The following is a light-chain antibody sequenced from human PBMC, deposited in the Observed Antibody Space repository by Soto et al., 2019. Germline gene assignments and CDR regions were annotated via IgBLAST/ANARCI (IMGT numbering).Light chain of an antibody. Sequence: EIVLTQSPGILSLSPGERATLSCRASQSVSSSYLAWYQQKPGQAPRLVIHGASSRATGIPDRFSGSGSGTDFILTIIRLEPEDFAVYYCQQYGSSPLYTFGQGTKLEIK. V-gene: IGKV3-20*01. CDR2: GAS. CDR3: QQYGSSPLYT. J-gene: IGKJ2*01. CDR1: QSVSSSY.